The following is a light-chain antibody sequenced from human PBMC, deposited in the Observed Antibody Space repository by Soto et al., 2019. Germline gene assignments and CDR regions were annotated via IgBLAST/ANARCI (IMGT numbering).Light chain of an antibody. J-gene: IGKJ1*01. CDR2: KAY. CDR3: QQYNSYPWT. Sequence: DIQMTQSPSTLSASVGDRVTITCRASQSISSWLAWYQQKPGKAPKLLIYKAYRLESGVPSRFSGSGSGTEFTLTISSLQPDDFAPYYCQQYNSYPWTFGQGTKVEIK. CDR1: QSISSW. V-gene: IGKV1-5*03.